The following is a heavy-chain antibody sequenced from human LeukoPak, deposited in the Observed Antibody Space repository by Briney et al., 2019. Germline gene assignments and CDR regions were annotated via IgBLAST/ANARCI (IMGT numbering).Heavy chain of an antibody. Sequence: EASVKVSCKASGYTFMNDDINWVRQATGQGLEWMGWMNPNNGHTGYAQKFQGRVTMTRNISINTAYMELSSLRFDDTAVYYCARRMLGASFRNNWFDPWGQGTLVTVSS. V-gene: IGHV1-8*01. CDR3: ARRMLGASFRNNWFDP. CDR2: MNPNNGHT. J-gene: IGHJ5*02. D-gene: IGHD3-10*02. CDR1: GYTFMNDD.